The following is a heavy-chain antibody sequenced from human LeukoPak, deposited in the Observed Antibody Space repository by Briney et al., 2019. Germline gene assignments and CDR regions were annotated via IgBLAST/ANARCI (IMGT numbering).Heavy chain of an antibody. D-gene: IGHD4-17*01. J-gene: IGHJ4*02. CDR2: INHSGST. CDR1: GGSFSGYY. V-gene: IGHV4-34*01. CDR3: ARGSRFYGANGGVDY. Sequence: SETLSLTCAVYGGSFSGYYWSWIRQPPGMGLEWVGEINHSGSTSYNPSLKSRVTISVDTSKNQFSLKLSSVTAADTAVYYCARGSRFYGANGGVDYWGQGTLVTVSS.